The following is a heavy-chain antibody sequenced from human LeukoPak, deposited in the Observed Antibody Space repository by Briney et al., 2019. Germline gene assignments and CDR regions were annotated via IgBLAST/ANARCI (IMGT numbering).Heavy chain of an antibody. CDR3: ARQEGGSYGY. CDR2: INHSGST. D-gene: IGHD1-26*01. V-gene: IGHV4-34*01. J-gene: IGHJ4*02. Sequence: SETLSLTCAVYGGSFSGYYWSWIRQPPGKGLEWIGEINHSGSTNYNPSLKSRVTISVDTSKNQFSLKLSSVTAADTAVYYCARQEGGSYGYWGQGTLVTVSS. CDR1: GGSFSGYY.